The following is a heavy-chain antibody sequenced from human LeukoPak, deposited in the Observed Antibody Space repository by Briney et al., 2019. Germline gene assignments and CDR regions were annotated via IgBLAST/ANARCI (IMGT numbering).Heavy chain of an antibody. V-gene: IGHV3-23*01. D-gene: IGHD2-2*01. Sequence: PGGSLRLSCAASAITFSTYAMSWVRQAPGKGLECVSVISGSGGSTYYADSVKGRFTISRDNSKNTLYLQMNSLRAEDTAVYYCAKVSAFYCSSTSCYLTNFDYWGQGTLVTVSS. CDR3: AKVSAFYCSSTSCYLTNFDY. J-gene: IGHJ4*02. CDR2: ISGSGGST. CDR1: AITFSTYA.